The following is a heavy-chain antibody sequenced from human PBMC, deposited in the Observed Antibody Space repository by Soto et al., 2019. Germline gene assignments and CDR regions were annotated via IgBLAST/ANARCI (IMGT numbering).Heavy chain of an antibody. CDR2: MNPNSGNT. CDR3: ARWPDGYYYYGMDV. J-gene: IGHJ6*02. Sequence: QVQLVQSGAEVKKPGASVKVSCKASGYTFTSYDINWVRQATGQGLEWMGWMNPNSGNTGYAQKFQGRVTMTRNTSISTTYMELSSRRSEDKAVYYCARWPDGYYYYGMDVWGQGTTVTVSS. CDR1: GYTFTSYD. V-gene: IGHV1-8*01.